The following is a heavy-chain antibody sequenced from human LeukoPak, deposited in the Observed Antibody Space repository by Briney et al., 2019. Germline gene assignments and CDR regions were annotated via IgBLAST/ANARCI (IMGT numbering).Heavy chain of an antibody. CDR1: GFTFSDYY. CDR2: ISSSGSTI. CDR3: ARGRFCSSTSCQVDY. J-gene: IGHJ4*02. Sequence: PGGSLRLSCAASGFTFSDYYMSWIRQAPGKGLEWVSYISSSGSTIYYADSVKGRFTISRDNAKNSLYLQMNSLRAEDTAVYYCARGRFCSSTSCQVDYRGQGTLVTVSS. D-gene: IGHD2-2*01. V-gene: IGHV3-11*01.